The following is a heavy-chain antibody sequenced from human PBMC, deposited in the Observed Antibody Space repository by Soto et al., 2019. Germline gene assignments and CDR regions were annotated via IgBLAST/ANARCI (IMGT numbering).Heavy chain of an antibody. V-gene: IGHV3-21*01. D-gene: IGHD5-12*01. CDR1: GFTFSSYS. CDR3: ARRRGDYDWN. Sequence: PGGSLRLSCVASGFTFSSYSMNWVRQAPGKGLEWVSSISSSSSYIYYADSVKGRFTISRDNAKNSLYLQMSSLRAEDTAVYYCARRRGDYDWNWGQGTLVTVSS. CDR2: ISSSSSYI. J-gene: IGHJ4*02.